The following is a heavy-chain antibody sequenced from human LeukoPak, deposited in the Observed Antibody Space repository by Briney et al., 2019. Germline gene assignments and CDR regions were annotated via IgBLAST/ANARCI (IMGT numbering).Heavy chain of an antibody. CDR3: VRGYFNWNYAGVGEYYYMDV. D-gene: IGHD1-7*01. J-gene: IGHJ6*03. V-gene: IGHV1-8*02. CDR1: GYTFTTYD. Sequence: GASVKVSCKASGYTFTTYDMHWVRQASGQGLEWMGWVSPNSGKTAYAQKFQGRLTMTRDTSTSTGYMELSSLRSEDTAVYYCVRGYFNWNYAGVGEYYYMDVWGKGTAVTVSS. CDR2: VSPNSGKT.